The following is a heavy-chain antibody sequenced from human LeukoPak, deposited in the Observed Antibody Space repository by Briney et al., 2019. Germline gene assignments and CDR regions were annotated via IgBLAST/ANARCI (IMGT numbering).Heavy chain of an antibody. V-gene: IGHV3-30*04. CDR1: GFTFSRYA. J-gene: IGHJ4*02. CDR2: ISFDRSTK. D-gene: IGHD6-25*01. CDR3: ATEGEAAATYDFDH. Sequence: GGSLRLSCAASGFTFSRYAMHWVRQAPGKGLEWVACISFDRSTKYYADSVKGRFTISRDNSKSTLYLQMSSLRAEDTALYYCATEGEAAATYDFDHWGQGTLVTVSS.